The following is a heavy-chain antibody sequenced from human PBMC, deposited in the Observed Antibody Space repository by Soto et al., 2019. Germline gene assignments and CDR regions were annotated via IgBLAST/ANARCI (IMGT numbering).Heavy chain of an antibody. J-gene: IGHJ6*02. Sequence: PSETLSLTCAVYGGSFSGYYWSWIRQPPGKGLEWIGEINHSGSTNYNPSLKSRVTISVDTSKNQFSLKLSSVTAADTAVYYCARDDYGDYGYYYYGMDVWGQGTTVTVSS. CDR1: GGSFSGYY. CDR2: INHSGST. D-gene: IGHD4-17*01. CDR3: ARDDYGDYGYYYYGMDV. V-gene: IGHV4-34*01.